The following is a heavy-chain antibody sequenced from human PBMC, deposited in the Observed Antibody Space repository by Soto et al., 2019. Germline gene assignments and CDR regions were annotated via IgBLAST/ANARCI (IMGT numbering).Heavy chain of an antibody. J-gene: IGHJ6*03. D-gene: IGHD2-15*01. V-gene: IGHV4-34*01. CDR2: INHSGST. CDR1: GGSFSGYY. CDR3: ARGWGYCSGGSCYKDYYYYMDV. Sequence: QVQLQQWGAGLLKPSETLSLTCAVYGGSFSGYYWSWIRQPPGKGLEWIGEINHSGSTNYNPSLKSRVTISVDTSKNQLSLKLSSVTAADTAVYYCARGWGYCSGGSCYKDYYYYMDVWGKGTTVTVSS.